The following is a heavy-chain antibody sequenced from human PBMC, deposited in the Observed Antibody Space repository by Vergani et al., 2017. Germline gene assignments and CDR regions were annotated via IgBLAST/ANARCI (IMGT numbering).Heavy chain of an antibody. CDR2: ISSNGGST. V-gene: IGHV3-64D*06. D-gene: IGHD2-15*01. Sequence: EVQLVESGGGLVQPGGSLRLSCSASGFTFSSYAMHWVRQAPGKGLEYVSAISSNGGSTYYADSVKGRFTISRDNSKNTLYLQMSSLRAEDTAVYYCVKMDCSGGSCYRYYYYYYMDVWGKGTTVTVSS. J-gene: IGHJ6*03. CDR1: GFTFSSYA. CDR3: VKMDCSGGSCYRYYYYYYMDV.